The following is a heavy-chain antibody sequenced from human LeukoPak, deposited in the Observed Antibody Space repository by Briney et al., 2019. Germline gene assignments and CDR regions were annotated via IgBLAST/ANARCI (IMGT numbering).Heavy chain of an antibody. V-gene: IGHV1-2*04. CDR3: ARGGVVPAAGWFDP. CDR2: INPNSGGT. J-gene: IGHJ5*02. CDR1: GGTFSSYA. Sequence: ASVKVSCKASGGTFSSYAISWVRQAPGQGLEWMGWINPNSGGTNYAQKFQGWVTMTRDTSISTAYMELSRLRSDDTAVYYCARGGVVPAAGWFDPWGQGTLVTVSS. D-gene: IGHD2-2*01.